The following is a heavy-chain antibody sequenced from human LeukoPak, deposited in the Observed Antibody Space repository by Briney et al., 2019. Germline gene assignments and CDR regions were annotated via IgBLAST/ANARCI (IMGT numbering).Heavy chain of an antibody. J-gene: IGHJ4*02. D-gene: IGHD6-19*01. V-gene: IGHV5-51*01. CDR1: GYSFTSYW. CDR2: IYPGDSDT. Sequence: HGESLKISCKGSGYSFTSYWIGWVRQMPGKGLEWMGIIYPGDSDTRYSPSFQGQVTISADKSISTAYLQWSSLKASDTAMYYCARHTAVAGTSGGDYFDYWGQGTLVTVSS. CDR3: ARHTAVAGTSGGDYFDY.